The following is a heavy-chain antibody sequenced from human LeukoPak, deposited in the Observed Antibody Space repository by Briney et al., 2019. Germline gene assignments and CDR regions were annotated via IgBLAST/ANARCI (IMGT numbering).Heavy chain of an antibody. CDR1: GGTFSSYA. Sequence: SVKVPCKASGGTFSSYAISWVRQAPGQGLEWMGGIIPIFGTANYAQKFQGRVTITADKSTSTAYMELSSPRSEDTAVYYCASVGDYGDYDYYYYGMDVWGKGTTVTVSS. J-gene: IGHJ6*04. D-gene: IGHD4-17*01. CDR2: IIPIFGTA. V-gene: IGHV1-69*06. CDR3: ASVGDYGDYDYYYYGMDV.